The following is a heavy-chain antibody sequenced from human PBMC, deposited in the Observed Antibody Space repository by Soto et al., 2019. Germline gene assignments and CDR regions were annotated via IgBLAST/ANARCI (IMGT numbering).Heavy chain of an antibody. CDR3: ARRFEYSTGWYYFDY. CDR2: IYYSGST. J-gene: IGHJ4*02. Sequence: PGKGLEWIGTIYYSGSTYYNPSLKSRVTISVDTSKNQFSLKLRSVTAADTAIYYCARRFEYSTGWYYFDYWGRRTLLTV. D-gene: IGHD6-19*01. V-gene: IGHV4-39*01.